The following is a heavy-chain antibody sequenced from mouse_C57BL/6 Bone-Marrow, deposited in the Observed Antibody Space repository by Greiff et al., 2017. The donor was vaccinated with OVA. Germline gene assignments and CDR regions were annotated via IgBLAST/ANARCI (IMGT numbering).Heavy chain of an antibody. V-gene: IGHV1-52*01. D-gene: IGHD2-5*01. Sequence: QVQLQQPGAELVRPGSSVKLSCKASGYTFTSYWMHWVKQRPIQGLEWIGNIDPSDSETHYNQKFKDKATLTVDKSSSTAYMQLSSLTSEDSAVYYCALCDSNSYWYFDVWGKGTTVTVSS. CDR3: ALCDSNSYWYFDV. J-gene: IGHJ1*03. CDR2: IDPSDSET. CDR1: GYTFTSYW.